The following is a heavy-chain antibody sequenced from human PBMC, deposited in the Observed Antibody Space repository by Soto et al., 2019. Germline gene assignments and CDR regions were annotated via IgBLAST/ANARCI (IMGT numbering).Heavy chain of an antibody. V-gene: IGHV3-49*03. CDR1: GFTFSDFA. D-gene: IGHD6-19*01. Sequence: GGSLRLSCTASGFTFSDFAVSWFRQAPGKGLEWVGFIRSKAYGGTTEYAASVKGRFTIPRDDSKSFAYLEMNSLKTEDTALYYCAKTVSSGWYGLSDYWGQGTPVTVSS. CDR2: IRSKAYGGTT. J-gene: IGHJ4*02. CDR3: AKTVSSGWYGLSDY.